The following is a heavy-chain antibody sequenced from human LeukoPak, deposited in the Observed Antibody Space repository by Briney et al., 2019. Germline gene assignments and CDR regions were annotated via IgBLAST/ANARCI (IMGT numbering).Heavy chain of an antibody. CDR1: GYSISSGYY. D-gene: IGHD2-15*01. CDR2: IYHSGST. J-gene: IGHJ5*02. CDR3: ARDVVFALNWFDP. V-gene: IGHV4-38-2*02. Sequence: SETLSLTCAVSGYSISSGYYWGWLRQPPGKGLEWIGSIYHSGSTYYNPSLKSRVTISVDTSKNQFSLKLSSVTAADTAVYYCARDVVFALNWFDPWGQGTLVTVSS.